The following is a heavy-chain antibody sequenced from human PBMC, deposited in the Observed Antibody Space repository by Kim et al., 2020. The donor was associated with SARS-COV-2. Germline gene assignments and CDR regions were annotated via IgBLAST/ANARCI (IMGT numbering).Heavy chain of an antibody. J-gene: IGHJ4*02. D-gene: IGHD3-16*01. CDR2: ISSSGSTI. CDR1: GFTFSSYE. Sequence: GGSLRLSCAASGFTFSSYEMNWVRQAPGKGLEWVSYISSSGSTIYYADSVKGRFTISRDNAKNSLYLQMNSLRAEDTAVYYCARDLRMYYDYVWGSYIWGQGTLVTVSS. V-gene: IGHV3-48*03. CDR3: ARDLRMYYDYVWGSYI.